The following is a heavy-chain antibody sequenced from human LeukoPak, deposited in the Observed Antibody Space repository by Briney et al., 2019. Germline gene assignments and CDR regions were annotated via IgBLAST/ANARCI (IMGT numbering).Heavy chain of an antibody. D-gene: IGHD4-17*01. J-gene: IGHJ6*02. CDR2: ISSSSSYT. V-gene: IGHV3-21*01. CDR3: ARLTTVTTSYYYYGTDV. Sequence: GGSLRLSCAASGFTSSSYSMNWVRQAPGQGLEWVSSISSSSSYTYYADSVKGRFTISRDNAKNSLYLQMNSLRAEDTAVYYCARLTTVTTSYYYYGTDVWGQGTTVTVSS. CDR1: GFTSSSYS.